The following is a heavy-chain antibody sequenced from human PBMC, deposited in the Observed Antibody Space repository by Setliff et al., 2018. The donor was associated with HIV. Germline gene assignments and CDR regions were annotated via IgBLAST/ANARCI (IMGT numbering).Heavy chain of an antibody. D-gene: IGHD3-22*01. CDR1: GGSISSSSYY. J-gene: IGHJ3*02. V-gene: IGHV4-39*01. CDR3: ARHVDYFDSSGNDAFDI. Sequence: LSETLSLTCTVSGGSISSSSYYWGWIRQPPGKGLEWIGSIYYSGSTYYNPSLKRRVTISVDTSKNQFSLKLSSVTAADTAVYYCARHVDYFDSSGNDAFDIWGQGTMVTVSS. CDR2: IYYSGST.